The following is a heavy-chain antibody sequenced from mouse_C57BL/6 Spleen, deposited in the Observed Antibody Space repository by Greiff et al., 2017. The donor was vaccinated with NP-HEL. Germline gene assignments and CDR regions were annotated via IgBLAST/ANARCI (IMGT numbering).Heavy chain of an antibody. CDR3: ARRGLYYGSSYWYFDV. D-gene: IGHD1-1*01. CDR1: GYTFTSYG. V-gene: IGHV1-58*01. Sequence: EVQLQQSGAELVRPGSSVKMSCKTSGYTFTSYGINWVKQRPGQGLEWIGYIYIGNGYTEYNEKFKGEATLTSDTSSSTAYMQLSSLTSEDSAIYFCARRGLYYGSSYWYFDVWGTGTTVTVSS. CDR2: IYIGNGYT. J-gene: IGHJ1*03.